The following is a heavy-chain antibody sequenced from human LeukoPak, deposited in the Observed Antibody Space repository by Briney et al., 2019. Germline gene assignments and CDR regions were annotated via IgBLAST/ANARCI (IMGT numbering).Heavy chain of an antibody. D-gene: IGHD5-12*01. CDR2: ISYDGSNK. Sequence: PGRSLRLSCAASGFTFSSYAMHWVRQAPGKGLEWVAVISYDGSNKYYADSVKGRFTISRDNSKNTLYLQMNSLRAEDMAVYYCARDTLGGYDYYFDYWGQGTLVTVSS. CDR1: GFTFSSYA. CDR3: ARDTLGGYDYYFDY. J-gene: IGHJ4*02. V-gene: IGHV3-30-3*01.